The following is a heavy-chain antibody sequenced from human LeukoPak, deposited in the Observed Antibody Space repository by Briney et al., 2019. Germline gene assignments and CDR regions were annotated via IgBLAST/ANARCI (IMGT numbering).Heavy chain of an antibody. CDR2: IIPILGIA. V-gene: IGHV1-69*04. J-gene: IGHJ4*02. CDR1: GGTFSSYA. Sequence: ASVKVSCKASGGTFSSYAISWVRQAPGQGPEWMGRIIPILGIANYAQKFQGRVTITADKSTSTAYMELSSLRSEDTAVYYCARDGLTVVDSSSSYWGQGTLVTVSS. CDR3: ARDGLTVVDSSSSY. D-gene: IGHD4-23*01.